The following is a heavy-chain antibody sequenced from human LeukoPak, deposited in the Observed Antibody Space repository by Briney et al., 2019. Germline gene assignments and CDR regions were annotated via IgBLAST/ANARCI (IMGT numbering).Heavy chain of an antibody. CDR1: GFTFSTYW. CDR3: AKDSYSKGDY. Sequence: GGSLRLSCAASGFTFSTYWMSWVRQAPGKGLEWVANIKQDGSESNYVGSVKGRFTISRDNAKNSLYLQMNSLRAEDTAVYYCAKDSYSKGDYWGQGTLVTVSS. J-gene: IGHJ4*02. CDR2: IKQDGSES. D-gene: IGHD4-11*01. V-gene: IGHV3-7*05.